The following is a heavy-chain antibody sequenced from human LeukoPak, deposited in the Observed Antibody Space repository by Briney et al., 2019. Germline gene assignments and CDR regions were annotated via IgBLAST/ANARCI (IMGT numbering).Heavy chain of an antibody. Sequence: ASVKVSCKASSYTFTSYGISWVRQAPGQGLEWMGWISAYNGNTNYAQKLQGRVTMTTDTPTSTAYMELRSLRSDDTAVYYCAREGSLDYYYYGMDVWGQGTTVTVSS. V-gene: IGHV1-18*01. J-gene: IGHJ6*02. CDR1: SYTFTSYG. CDR3: AREGSLDYYYYGMDV. CDR2: ISAYNGNT.